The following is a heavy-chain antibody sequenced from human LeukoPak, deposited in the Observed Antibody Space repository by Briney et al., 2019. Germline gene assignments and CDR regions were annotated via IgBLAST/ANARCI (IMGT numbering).Heavy chain of an antibody. Sequence: SETLSLTCTVSGGSISSYYWNWIRQPPGKGLEWIGYMSYSGTTNYNPSLKSRVTISVDTSKNQFSLKLSSVTAADTAVYYCARNDDYGDRDAFDIWGQGTMVTVSS. CDR1: GGSISSYY. D-gene: IGHD4-17*01. CDR3: ARNDDYGDRDAFDI. V-gene: IGHV4-59*01. CDR2: MSYSGTT. J-gene: IGHJ3*02.